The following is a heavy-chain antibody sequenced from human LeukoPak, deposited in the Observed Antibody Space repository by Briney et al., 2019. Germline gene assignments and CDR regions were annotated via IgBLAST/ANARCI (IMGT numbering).Heavy chain of an antibody. D-gene: IGHD3-9*01. CDR1: GGTFTSYG. CDR3: ARESTYYDILTGYYTEYYYGMDV. J-gene: IGHJ6*02. CDR2: ISAYNGNT. Sequence: GASVKVSCKASGGTFTSYGISWVRQAPGQGLEWMGWISAYNGNTNYAQKLQGRVTMTTDTSTSTAYMELRSLRSDDTAVYYCARESTYYDILTGYYTEYYYGMDVWGQGTTVTVSS. V-gene: IGHV1-18*01.